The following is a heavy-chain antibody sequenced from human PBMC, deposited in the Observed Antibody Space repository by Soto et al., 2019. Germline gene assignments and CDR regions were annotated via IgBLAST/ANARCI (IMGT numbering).Heavy chain of an antibody. CDR3: AGGPGVARNY. CDR2: IYYSGST. Sequence: SEMLSLTCTVSGGSISSYYWSWIRQPPGKGLEWIGYIYYSGSTNYNPTLKSRVTILVDTSKNQFSLKLSSVTAADTAVYYCAGGPGVARNYWGQGTLVTVS. V-gene: IGHV4-59*12. J-gene: IGHJ4*02. CDR1: GGSISSYY. D-gene: IGHD5-12*01.